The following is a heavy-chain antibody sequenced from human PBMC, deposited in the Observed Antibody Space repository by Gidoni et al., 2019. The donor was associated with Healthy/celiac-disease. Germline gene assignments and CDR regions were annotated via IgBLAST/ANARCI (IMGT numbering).Heavy chain of an antibody. CDR3: ARAVVVPAANHWFDP. Sequence: LQLQESGPGLAKPSQTLSLTCAVSGASTSRGGYCCSWIRQPPGKGQAWIGYIYHGGSTCYNPSLKSRVTISVDGSKNQFSLKLSSVTAADTAVYYCARAVVVPAANHWFDPWGQGTLVTVSS. V-gene: IGHV4-30-2*01. J-gene: IGHJ5*02. D-gene: IGHD2-2*01. CDR1: GASTSRGGYC. CDR2: IYHGGST.